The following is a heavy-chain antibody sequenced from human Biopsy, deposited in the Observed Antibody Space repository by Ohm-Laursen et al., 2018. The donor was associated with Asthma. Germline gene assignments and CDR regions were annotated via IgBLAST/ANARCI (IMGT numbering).Heavy chain of an antibody. CDR1: GLNCEDYV. V-gene: IGHV3-9*01. Sequence: SLRLSCAASGLNCEDYVMHWVRQAPGKGLEWVSGISWNSRSIGYGDSVKGRFTISRDNTKNSLYLQMNSLSPEDTAMYYCRALPTRTMYFDSWGQGTLVTVSS. CDR3: RALPTRTMYFDS. CDR2: ISWNSRSI. D-gene: IGHD4/OR15-4a*01. J-gene: IGHJ4*02.